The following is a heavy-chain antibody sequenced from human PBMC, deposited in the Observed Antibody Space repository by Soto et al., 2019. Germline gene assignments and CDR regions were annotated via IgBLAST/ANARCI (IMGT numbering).Heavy chain of an antibody. CDR2: IYYSGST. D-gene: IGHD3-16*01. J-gene: IGHJ4*02. CDR1: GGSISSGGYY. Sequence: QVQLQESGPGLVKPSQTLSLICTVSGGSISSGGYYWSWIRQHPGKGLEWIGYIYYSGSTYYNPSLNSRFTISVDTSKNQFSLKLTSVTAADTAVYYCARDWGRDGCFDYWGQGTLVTVSS. CDR3: ARDWGRDGCFDY. V-gene: IGHV4-31*03.